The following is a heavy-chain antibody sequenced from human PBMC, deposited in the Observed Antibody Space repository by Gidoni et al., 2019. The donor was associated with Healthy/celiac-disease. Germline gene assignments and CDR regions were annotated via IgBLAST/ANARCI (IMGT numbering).Heavy chain of an antibody. CDR1: GSTFSSYA. D-gene: IGHD2-15*01. V-gene: IGHV3-23*01. CDR3: AKEGLLGLNDY. CDR2: ISGSGGST. Sequence: EVQLLASGGGLVQPGGSLRLPCAASGSTFSSYAMSSVRQAPGKGLEWVSAISGSGGSTYYADSVKGRFTISRDNSKNTLYLKMNSLRAEDTAVYYCAKEGLLGLNDYWGQGTLVTVSS. J-gene: IGHJ4*02.